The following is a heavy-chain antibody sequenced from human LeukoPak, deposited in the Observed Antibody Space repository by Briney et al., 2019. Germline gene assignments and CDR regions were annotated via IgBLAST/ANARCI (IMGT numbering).Heavy chain of an antibody. V-gene: IGHV4-39*07. CDR1: GGSISSSSYY. CDR2: IYYSGST. Sequence: SETLSLTCTVSGGSISSSSYYWGRIRQPPGKGLEWIGSIYYSGSTYYNPSLKSRVTISVDTSKNQFSLKLSSVTAADTAVYYCARDPTYDSSGYSDYWGQGTLVTVSS. J-gene: IGHJ4*02. CDR3: ARDPTYDSSGYSDY. D-gene: IGHD3-22*01.